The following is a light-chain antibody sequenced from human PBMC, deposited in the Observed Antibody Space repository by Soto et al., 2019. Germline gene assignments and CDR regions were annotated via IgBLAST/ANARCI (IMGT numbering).Light chain of an antibody. CDR3: QQYSSSPLT. V-gene: IGKV3-20*01. Sequence: EFVLTQSPGTLSLSPGERATLSCRASQTVRNNYLAWYQQKPGQAPRLLIYDASSRATGIPDRFSGSGSGTDFTLTISRLEPEDFAVYYCQQYSSSPLTFGGGTKVDI. J-gene: IGKJ4*01. CDR2: DAS. CDR1: QTVRNNY.